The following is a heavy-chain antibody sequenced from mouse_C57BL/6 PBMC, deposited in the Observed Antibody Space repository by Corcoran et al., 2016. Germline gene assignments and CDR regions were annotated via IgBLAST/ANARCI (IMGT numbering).Heavy chain of an antibody. J-gene: IGHJ1*03. CDR3: ARGDGPYGNYRYFDV. D-gene: IGHD2-1*01. CDR1: GYTFTDYN. CDR2: INPNNGGT. Sequence: EVQLQQSGPELVKPGASVKIPCKASGYTFTDYNMDWVKQSHGKSLEWIGDINPNNGGTIYNQKFKGKATLTVDKSSSTAYMELRSLTSEDTAVYYCARGDGPYGNYRYFDVWGTGTTVTVSS. V-gene: IGHV1-18*01.